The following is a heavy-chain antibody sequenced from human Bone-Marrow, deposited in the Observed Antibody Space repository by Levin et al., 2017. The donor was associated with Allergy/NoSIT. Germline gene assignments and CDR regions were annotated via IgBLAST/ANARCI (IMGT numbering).Heavy chain of an antibody. D-gene: IGHD3-10*01. V-gene: IGHV3-49*03. CDR3: SRFGGFDV. CDR2: IRSKAYDGTT. Sequence: GGSLRLSCTTSGFTFGDYAMSWFRQAPGKGLEWLSFIRSKAYDGTTEYAASVKGRFTISRDDSNSIAYLQMNSLKTEDTAVYYCSRFGGFDVWGQGTLVTVSS. CDR1: GFTFGDYA. J-gene: IGHJ4*02.